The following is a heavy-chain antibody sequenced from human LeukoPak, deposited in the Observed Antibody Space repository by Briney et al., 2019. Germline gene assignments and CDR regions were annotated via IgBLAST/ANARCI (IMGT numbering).Heavy chain of an antibody. Sequence: SETLSLTCTVSGGSISSYYWSWTRQPAGKGLEWIGRIYTSGSTNYNPSLKSRVTMSVDTSKNQFSLKLSSVTAADTAVYYCARETRLPNWFDPWGQGTLVTVSS. D-gene: IGHD1/OR15-1a*01. CDR1: GGSISSYY. J-gene: IGHJ5*02. CDR2: IYTSGST. V-gene: IGHV4-4*07. CDR3: ARETRLPNWFDP.